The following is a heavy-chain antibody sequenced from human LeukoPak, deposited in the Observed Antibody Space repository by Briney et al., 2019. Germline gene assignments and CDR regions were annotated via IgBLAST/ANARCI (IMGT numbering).Heavy chain of an antibody. Sequence: GASVKVSCKASGYTFTGYYMHWVRQAPGPGLEWIGWINPNSGGTNYAQKFQARVTMTRDTSISTAYTELSRLRSEDTAVYYCARDRDSSSIGYWGQGTLVTVSS. CDR1: GYTFTGYY. V-gene: IGHV1-2*02. J-gene: IGHJ4*02. CDR2: INPNSGGT. D-gene: IGHD6-13*01. CDR3: ARDRDSSSIGY.